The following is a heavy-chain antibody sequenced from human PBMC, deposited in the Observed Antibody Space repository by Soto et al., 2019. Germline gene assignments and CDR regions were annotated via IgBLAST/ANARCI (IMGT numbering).Heavy chain of an antibody. V-gene: IGHV1-69*01. CDR3: ARTRLDYDSSGDYPTLYYFDY. J-gene: IGHJ4*02. CDR1: GGTFSSYA. Sequence: QVKLVKSGAEVKKPGSSVKVSCKASGGTFSSYAISWVRQAPGQGLEWMGGIIPIFGTANYAQKFQGRVTITADESTSTAHMELSSLRSEDTAVYYCARTRLDYDSSGDYPTLYYFDYWGQGTLVTVSS. CDR2: IIPIFGTA. D-gene: IGHD3-22*01.